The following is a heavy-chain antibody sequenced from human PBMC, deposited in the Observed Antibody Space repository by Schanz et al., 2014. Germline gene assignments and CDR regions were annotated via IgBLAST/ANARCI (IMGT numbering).Heavy chain of an antibody. D-gene: IGHD6-13*01. CDR2: IKSKTDGETT. Sequence: EVQLVESGGGLVQPGGSLRLSCEASGFSFGNYGMSWVRQAPGKGLEWLGRIKSKTDGETTDYAAPVKGRFSISRDDSQSTLYLQMNSLKIEDTAVYYCATASSPVREAGAGSSFHLWGQGTLVTVSP. CDR3: ATASSPVREAGAGSSFHL. CDR1: GFSFGNYG. J-gene: IGHJ5*02. V-gene: IGHV3-15*01.